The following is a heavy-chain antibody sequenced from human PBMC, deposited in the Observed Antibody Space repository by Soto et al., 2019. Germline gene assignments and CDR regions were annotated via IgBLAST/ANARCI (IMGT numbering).Heavy chain of an antibody. CDR1: GFTLSRDA. CDR2: ISDSGETT. J-gene: IGHJ5*02. D-gene: IGHD6-19*01. V-gene: IGHV3-23*01. CDR3: AKGGAGHTPFDP. Sequence: GXSLRLSCVASGFTLSRDAMSWVFQAPGKGPEWVSTISDSGETTYSEDSVKGRFTISRDNSKNTLYLQMNSMRAEDTAVYSCAKGGAGHTPFDPWGQGTLVTVSS.